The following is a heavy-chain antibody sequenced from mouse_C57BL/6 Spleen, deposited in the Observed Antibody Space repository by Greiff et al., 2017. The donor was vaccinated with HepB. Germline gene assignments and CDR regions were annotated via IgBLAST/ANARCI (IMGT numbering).Heavy chain of an antibody. V-gene: IGHV3-6*01. CDR3: ARVDGNYVRFAY. D-gene: IGHD2-1*01. Sequence: EVKLLESGPGLVKPSQSLSLTCSVTGYSITSGYYWNWIRQFPGNKLEWMGYISYDGSNNYNPSLKNRISITRDTSKNQFFLKLNSVTTEDTATYYCARVDGNYVRFAYWGQGTLVTVSA. CDR1: GYSITSGYY. CDR2: ISYDGSN. J-gene: IGHJ3*01.